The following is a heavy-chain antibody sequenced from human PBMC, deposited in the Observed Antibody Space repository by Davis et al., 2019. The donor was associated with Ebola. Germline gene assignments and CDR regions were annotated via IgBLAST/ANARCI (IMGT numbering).Heavy chain of an antibody. Sequence: GESLKISCAASGFTFSSYDMHWVRQATGKGLEWVSAIGTAGDSYYPGSVKGRFTISRENAKNPLYLQMNSLRAGDTAVYYCARVADDYGDYGGFDYWGQGTLVTVSS. CDR1: GFTFSSYD. V-gene: IGHV3-13*01. CDR2: IGTAGDS. J-gene: IGHJ4*02. D-gene: IGHD4-17*01. CDR3: ARVADDYGDYGGFDY.